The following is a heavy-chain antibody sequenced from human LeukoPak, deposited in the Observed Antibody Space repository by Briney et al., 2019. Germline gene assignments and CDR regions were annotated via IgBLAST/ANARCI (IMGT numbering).Heavy chain of an antibody. Sequence: SETLSLTCAVSGGSISSSNWWSWVRQPPGKGLEWIGEIYHSGSTNYNPSLKSRVTISVDKSKNQFSLKLSSVTAADTAVYYCARRTVIVATVRGDAFDIWGQGTMVTVSS. CDR3: ARRTVIVATVRGDAFDI. CDR1: GGSISSSNW. J-gene: IGHJ3*02. CDR2: IYHSGST. D-gene: IGHD5-12*01. V-gene: IGHV4-4*02.